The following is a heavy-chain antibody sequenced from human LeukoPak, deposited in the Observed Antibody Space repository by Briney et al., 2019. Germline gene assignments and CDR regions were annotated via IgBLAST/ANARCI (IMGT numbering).Heavy chain of an antibody. Sequence: GASVKVSCKASGYTFTSYGISWVRQAPGQGLEWMGWISAYNGNTNYAQKLQGRVTMTTDTSTGTAYMELRSLRSDDTAVYYCARDRAYVLLGEFDYWGQGTLVTVSS. D-gene: IGHD2/OR15-2a*01. J-gene: IGHJ4*02. CDR2: ISAYNGNT. CDR3: ARDRAYVLLGEFDY. V-gene: IGHV1-18*01. CDR1: GYTFTSYG.